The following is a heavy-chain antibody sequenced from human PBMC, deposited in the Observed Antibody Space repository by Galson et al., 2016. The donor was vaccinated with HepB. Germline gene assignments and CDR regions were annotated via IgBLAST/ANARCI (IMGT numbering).Heavy chain of an antibody. CDR3: ARAVAGPFNDAFDI. CDR1: GFTFSSYA. J-gene: IGHJ3*02. Sequence: SLRLSCAASGFTFSSYAMSWVRQAPGKGPEWVAAIRYNGLTADYADSVKGRFTISRDNAENTVYLQMNSLRAEDTAVYFCARAVAGPFNDAFDIWGQGTMVTVSS. V-gene: IGHV3-23*01. CDR2: IRYNGLTA. D-gene: IGHD6-19*01.